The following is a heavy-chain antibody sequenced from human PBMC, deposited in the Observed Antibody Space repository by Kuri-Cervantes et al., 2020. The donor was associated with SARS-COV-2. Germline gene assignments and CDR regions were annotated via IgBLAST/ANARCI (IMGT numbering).Heavy chain of an antibody. CDR3: AKDPRCSCWYVFDF. CDR2: IRYAGSNK. Sequence: SCAASGFTLSSYALYWVRQAPGKGLEWVAFIRYAGSNKYYADPVKGRFTISRDNSKNTLYLQMNSLRAEDTSVYYCAKDPRCSCWYVFDFWGQGTLVTVSS. CDR1: GFTLSSYA. V-gene: IGHV3-30*02. J-gene: IGHJ4*02. D-gene: IGHD6-19*01.